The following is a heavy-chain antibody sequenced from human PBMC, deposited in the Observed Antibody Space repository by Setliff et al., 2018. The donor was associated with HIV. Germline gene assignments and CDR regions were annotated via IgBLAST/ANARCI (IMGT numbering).Heavy chain of an antibody. Sequence: GASVKVSCLGSGFNFRSYSMHWVRQAPGKGLVWVARIDSDESTTISADSVKGRFTISRDNAKNTLFLQMNRLTVEDTAVYYCARDHGFPPWPSHSSGSMDCWGQGTLVTVSS. V-gene: IGHV3-74*01. D-gene: IGHD6-19*01. CDR2: IDSDESTT. CDR3: ARDHGFPPWPSHSSGSMDC. J-gene: IGHJ4*02. CDR1: GFNFRSYS.